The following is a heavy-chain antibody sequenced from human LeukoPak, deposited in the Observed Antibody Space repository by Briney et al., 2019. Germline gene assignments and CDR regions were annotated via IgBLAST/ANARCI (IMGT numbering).Heavy chain of an antibody. Sequence: GGSLRLSCAASGFTFSSYAMSWVRQAPGKGLEWVSTISGSGDSTYYADSVKGRFTISRDNSKNTLYLQMNSLRAEDTAVYYCAKDRLPNIVATIASDYWGQGTLVTVSS. CDR1: GFTFSSYA. V-gene: IGHV3-23*01. CDR3: AKDRLPNIVATIASDY. D-gene: IGHD5-12*01. J-gene: IGHJ4*02. CDR2: ISGSGDST.